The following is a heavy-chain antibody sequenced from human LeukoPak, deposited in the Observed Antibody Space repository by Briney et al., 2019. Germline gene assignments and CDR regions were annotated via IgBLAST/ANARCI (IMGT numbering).Heavy chain of an antibody. CDR3: AKCSGSSSWYLPFVH. Sequence: PGGSLRLSCAASGFTFDDYAMHWVRQVPGKGLEWVSFISGDGGSPYYANSVKGRFTISRDNSKNSLYLQMNSLRAEDTALYYCAKCSGSSSWYLPFVHRGQGTLVTVSS. CDR2: ISGDGGSP. D-gene: IGHD6-13*01. V-gene: IGHV3-43*02. J-gene: IGHJ4*02. CDR1: GFTFDDYA.